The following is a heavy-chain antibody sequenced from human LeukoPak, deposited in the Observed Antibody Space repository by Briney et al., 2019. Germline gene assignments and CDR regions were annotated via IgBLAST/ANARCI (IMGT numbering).Heavy chain of an antibody. Sequence: GGSLRLSCSASGFTFSSYAMHWVRQAPGKGLEYVSVISSNGGSTNYADSGKGRFTISRDNSKNTLYLQMSSLRAEDTAVYYCVKLGYCSSTTCYGRGVVDYWGQGTLVTVSS. V-gene: IGHV3-64D*06. CDR2: ISSNGGST. CDR3: VKLGYCSSTTCYGRGVVDY. CDR1: GFTFSSYA. D-gene: IGHD2-2*01. J-gene: IGHJ4*02.